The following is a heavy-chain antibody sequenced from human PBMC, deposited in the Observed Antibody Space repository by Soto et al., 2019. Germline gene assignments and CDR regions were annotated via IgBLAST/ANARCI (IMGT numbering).Heavy chain of an antibody. CDR1: GFSLSTSGVG. CDR3: AHRRGGVSTVTNKYDNWFDP. CDR2: IYWDDDK. V-gene: IGHV2-5*02. Sequence: QITLKESGPPLVKPTQTLTLTCTFSGFSLSTSGVGVGWIRQPPGKALEWLALIYWDDDKRYSPSLKSRLTITKDTSKNQVVLTMTNMDPVDTATYYCAHRRGGVSTVTNKYDNWFDPWGQGTLVTVSS. J-gene: IGHJ5*02. D-gene: IGHD4-4*01.